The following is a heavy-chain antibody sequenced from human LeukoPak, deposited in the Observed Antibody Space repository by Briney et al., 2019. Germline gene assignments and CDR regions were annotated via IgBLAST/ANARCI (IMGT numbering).Heavy chain of an antibody. CDR3: ARVNDILTGYYLGGAFDP. D-gene: IGHD3-9*01. V-gene: IGHV3-53*01. CDR1: GFTVSSNY. Sequence: PGGSLRLSCAASGFTVSSNYMSWVRQAPGKGLEWVSVIYSGGSTYYADSVKGRFTISRDNSKNTLYLQMNSLRAEDTAVYYCARVNDILTGYYLGGAFDPWGQGTLVTVSS. J-gene: IGHJ5*02. CDR2: IYSGGST.